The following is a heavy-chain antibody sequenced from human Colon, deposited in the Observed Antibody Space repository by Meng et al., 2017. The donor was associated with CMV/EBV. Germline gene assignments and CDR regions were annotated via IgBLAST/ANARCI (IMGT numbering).Heavy chain of an antibody. CDR1: GITFSNYW. J-gene: IGHJ4*02. V-gene: IGHV3-21*06. Sequence: GESLKISCAASGITFSNYWMSWVRQAPGKGLEWVSSISSGFTYGHYADSVKGRFTISRDNANNLLYLQMNSLRGEDTGVYYCARDRSRGSSVDFGDWGQGTLVTVSS. CDR2: ISSGFTYG. CDR3: ARDRSRGSSVDFGD. D-gene: IGHD1-26*01.